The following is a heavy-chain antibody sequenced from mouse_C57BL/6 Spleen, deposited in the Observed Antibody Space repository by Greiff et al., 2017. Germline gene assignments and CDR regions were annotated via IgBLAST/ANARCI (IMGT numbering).Heavy chain of an antibody. J-gene: IGHJ2*01. D-gene: IGHD4-1*01. CDR3: ARTTTSRWDLYYFGY. Sequence: QVQLQQSGAELARPGASVKMSCKASGYTFTSYTMHWVKQRPGQGLEWIGYINPSSGYTKYNQKFKDKATLTADTSSSTAYMQLRSLTSEDSAVYYCARTTTSRWDLYYFGYWGQGTTLTVSS. CDR1: GYTFTSYT. V-gene: IGHV1-4*01. CDR2: INPSSGYT.